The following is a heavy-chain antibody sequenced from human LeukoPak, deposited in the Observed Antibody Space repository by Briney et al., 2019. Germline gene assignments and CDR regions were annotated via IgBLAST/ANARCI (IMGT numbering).Heavy chain of an antibody. V-gene: IGHV3-21*01. CDR2: VSTSSIYI. J-gene: IGHJ3*02. CDR1: GFTFSGYS. CDR3: ARSRRDGDYLLNAFDI. Sequence: PGGSLRLSCAASGFTFSGYSMNWVRQAPGKGLEWVSSVSTSSIYIYYADSVKGRFTISRHNAKNSLYLQMNSLRAEDTAVYYCARSRRDGDYLLNAFDIWGQGTMVTVSS. D-gene: IGHD4-17*01.